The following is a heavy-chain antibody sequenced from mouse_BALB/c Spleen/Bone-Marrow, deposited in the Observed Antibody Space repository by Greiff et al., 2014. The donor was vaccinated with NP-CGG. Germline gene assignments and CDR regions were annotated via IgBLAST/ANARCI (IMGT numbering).Heavy chain of an antibody. CDR2: IHPGDGDT. Sequence: QVQLQQPGAELVRPGSSVKISCKASGYAFSVYWMNWVKQRPGQGLEWIGQIHPGDGDTNYNGKFKGRATLTADKSSNTAYTQLSSLTSEDSAIYFCARGGISVDYWGQGTTLTVPS. CDR1: GYAFSVYW. CDR3: ARGGISVDY. J-gene: IGHJ2*01. V-gene: IGHV1-80*01.